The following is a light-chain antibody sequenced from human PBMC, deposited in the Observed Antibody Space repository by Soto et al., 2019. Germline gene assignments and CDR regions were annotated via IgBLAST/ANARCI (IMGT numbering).Light chain of an antibody. J-gene: IGLJ1*01. CDR1: SSDVGGYNY. Sequence: SLLTRPASVSGSPGQSITISCTGTSSDVGGYNYVSWYQQHPGKAPKLMIYEVSNRPSGVSNRFSGSKSGNTASLTISGLQAEDEADYYCSSYTSSSTYVFGTGTKVTVL. CDR2: EVS. V-gene: IGLV2-14*01. CDR3: SSYTSSSTYV.